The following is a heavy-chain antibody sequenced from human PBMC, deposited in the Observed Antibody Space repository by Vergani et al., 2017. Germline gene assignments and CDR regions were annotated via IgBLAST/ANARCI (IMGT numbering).Heavy chain of an antibody. CDR2: INHSGST. D-gene: IGHD6-6*01. CDR3: AREQQLGGFDY. CDR1: GGSISSGSYY. Sequence: QVQLQQWGAGLVKPSQTLSLTCTVSGGSISSGSYYWSWIRQPPGKGLEWIGEINHSGSTNYNPSLKSRVTISVDTSKNQFSLKLSSVTAADTAVYYCAREQQLGGFDYWGQGTLVTVSS. J-gene: IGHJ4*02. V-gene: IGHV4-61*01.